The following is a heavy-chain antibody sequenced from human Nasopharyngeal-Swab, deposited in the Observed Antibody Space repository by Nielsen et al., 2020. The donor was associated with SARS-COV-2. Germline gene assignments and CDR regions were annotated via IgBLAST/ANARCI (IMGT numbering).Heavy chain of an antibody. D-gene: IGHD6-13*01. CDR3: ARGFRSSSWYKGNRFDP. V-gene: IGHV4-34*01. CDR1: GGSFSGYY. Sequence: SETLSLTCAVYGGSFSGYYWSWIRQPPGKGLEWIGEINHSGSTNYNPSLKSRVTISVDTSKNQFSLKLSSVTAADTAVYYCARGFRSSSWYKGNRFDPWGQGTLVTVSS. J-gene: IGHJ5*02. CDR2: INHSGST.